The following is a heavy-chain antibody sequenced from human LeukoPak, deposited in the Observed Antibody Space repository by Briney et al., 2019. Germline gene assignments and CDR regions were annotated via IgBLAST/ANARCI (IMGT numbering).Heavy chain of an antibody. Sequence: ASVKVSCKASGYTFTSYAMHWVRQAPGQRLEWMGWINAGNGNTKYSQKFQGRVTITRDTSASTAYMELSSLRSEDTAVYYCARHLRGTGWYFMQYWGQGALVTVSS. D-gene: IGHD6-19*01. CDR3: ARHLRGTGWYFMQY. CDR2: INAGNGNT. V-gene: IGHV1-3*01. J-gene: IGHJ4*02. CDR1: GYTFTSYA.